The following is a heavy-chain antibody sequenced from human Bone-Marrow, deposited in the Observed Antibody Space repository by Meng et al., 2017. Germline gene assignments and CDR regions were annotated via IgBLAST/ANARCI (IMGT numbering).Heavy chain of an antibody. Sequence: LKISCKGSGYSFTSYWIGWVRQMPGKGLEWMGIIYPGDSDTRYSPSFQGQVTISADKSISTAYLQWSSLKASDTAMYYCASKSDQYYYDSSGYYWNAFDIWGQGTMVTVSS. J-gene: IGHJ3*02. V-gene: IGHV5-51*01. CDR1: GYSFTSYW. CDR3: ASKSDQYYYDSSGYYWNAFDI. D-gene: IGHD3-22*01. CDR2: IYPGDSDT.